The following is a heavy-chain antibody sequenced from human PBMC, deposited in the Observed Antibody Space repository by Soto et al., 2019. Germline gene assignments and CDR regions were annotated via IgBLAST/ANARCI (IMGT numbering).Heavy chain of an antibody. J-gene: IGHJ4*02. Sequence: QVQLVESGGGVVQPGRSLRLSCAASGFTFSSYGMHWVRQAPGKGLEWVAVIWYDGSNKYYADYVKGRFTISRDNSKNALDLQMNSLKAEETAGDYCARSVWFGESPAGYWGQGTLVTVSS. CDR3: ARSVWFGESPAGY. CDR1: GFTFSSYG. CDR2: IWYDGSNK. D-gene: IGHD3-10*01. V-gene: IGHV3-33*01.